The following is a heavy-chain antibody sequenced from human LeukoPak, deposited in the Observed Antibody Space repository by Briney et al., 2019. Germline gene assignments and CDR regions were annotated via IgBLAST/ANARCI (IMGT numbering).Heavy chain of an antibody. CDR2: ISDSGTTI. D-gene: IGHD3-9*01. Sequence: GGSLRLSCAASGFTFSNYEMNWVRQAPGKGRGWVSYISDSGTTIYYGDSVEGRFTSARDNAKKSLYLQMNSLRAEDTAVYYCARVRYFDWLGPFDYWGQGTLVTVSS. CDR3: ARVRYFDWLGPFDY. J-gene: IGHJ4*02. CDR1: GFTFSNYE. V-gene: IGHV3-48*03.